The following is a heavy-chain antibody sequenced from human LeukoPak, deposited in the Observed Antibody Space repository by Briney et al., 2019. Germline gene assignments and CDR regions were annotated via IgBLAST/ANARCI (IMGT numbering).Heavy chain of an antibody. J-gene: IGHJ3*02. Sequence: PGGSLRLSCAASGFTFSSYSMNCVRQAPGKGLVCVSSISSSSSYIYYADSVKGRLTISRDNAKNSLYLQMNSLRAEDTAVYYCARDSYYDSSGADAFDIWGQGTMVTVSS. V-gene: IGHV3-21*01. CDR3: ARDSYYDSSGADAFDI. D-gene: IGHD3-22*01. CDR1: GFTFSSYS. CDR2: ISSSSSYI.